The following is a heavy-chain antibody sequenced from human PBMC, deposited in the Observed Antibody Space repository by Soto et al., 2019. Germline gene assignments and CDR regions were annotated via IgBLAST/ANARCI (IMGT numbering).Heavy chain of an antibody. CDR3: AAYSGYDQNAFDI. CDR1: GYTFTSYG. D-gene: IGHD5-12*01. Sequence: GASVKVSCKASGYTFTSYGISWVRQAPGQGLEWMGWIVVGSGNTNYAQKFQERVTITRDMSTSTAYMELSSLRSEDTAVYYCAAYSGYDQNAFDIWGQGTMVTVSS. V-gene: IGHV1-58*02. CDR2: IVVGSGNT. J-gene: IGHJ3*02.